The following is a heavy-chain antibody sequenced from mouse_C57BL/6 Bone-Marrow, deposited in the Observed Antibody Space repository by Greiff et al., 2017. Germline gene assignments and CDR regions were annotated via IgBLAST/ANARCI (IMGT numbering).Heavy chain of an antibody. J-gene: IGHJ3*01. CDR1: GFSLTSYG. CDR3: ARRWLGGFAY. D-gene: IGHD2-3*01. Sequence: VKLVESGPGLVQPSQSLSITCTVSGFSLTSYGVHWVRQSPGKGLEWLGAIWSGGSTDYNAAFISRLSISKDNSKGQVFFKMNSLQADDTAIYYCARRWLGGFAYWGQGTLVTVSA. CDR2: IWSGGST. V-gene: IGHV2-2*01.